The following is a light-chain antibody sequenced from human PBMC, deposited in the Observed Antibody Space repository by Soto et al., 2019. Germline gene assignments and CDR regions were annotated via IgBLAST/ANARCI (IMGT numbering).Light chain of an antibody. J-gene: IGKJ5*01. V-gene: IGKV1-5*03. CDR2: KAS. CDR3: QQSYSTLAIT. Sequence: IQMTQTPSTLSASVGDRVTITCRASQTISTWLAWYQQKAGKAPKVLIYKASSLQIGVPSRFSGSGSGTEFTLTISSLQPEDFATYYCQQSYSTLAITFGQGRLLEVK. CDR1: QTISTW.